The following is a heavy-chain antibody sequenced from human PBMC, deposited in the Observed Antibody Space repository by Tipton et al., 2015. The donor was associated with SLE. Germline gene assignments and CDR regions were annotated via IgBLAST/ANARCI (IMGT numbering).Heavy chain of an antibody. D-gene: IGHD6-13*01. Sequence: LRLSCAVSGYSITSGDYWGWIRQPPGKGLGGVGSLYHRGSTYYNPSLKSRVTISTDTSKNEIYLKLTSVTATDTAVYFCARDPYDSTWRNGWFDPWGQGTLVTVSS. J-gene: IGHJ5*02. CDR1: GYSITSGDY. CDR2: LYHRGST. CDR3: ARDPYDSTWRNGWFDP. V-gene: IGHV4-38-2*02.